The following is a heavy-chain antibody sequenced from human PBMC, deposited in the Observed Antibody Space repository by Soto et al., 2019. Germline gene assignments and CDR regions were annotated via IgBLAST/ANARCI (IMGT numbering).Heavy chain of an antibody. V-gene: IGHV1-2*02. J-gene: IGHJ5*02. CDR1: GCTFTAYY. CDR2: IIPDSGAT. Sequence: QVQLLQSGTEVKKPGASVKVSCKASGCTFTAYYIHWVRQAPGQGLEWMGWIIPDSGATKYTQKFQGRVTMTSEASINTAFLEVSRLRFDDTAVYFCARGDRISRFGVRNWLDPWGQGTLVTVSS. CDR3: ARGDRISRFGVRNWLDP. D-gene: IGHD3-3*01.